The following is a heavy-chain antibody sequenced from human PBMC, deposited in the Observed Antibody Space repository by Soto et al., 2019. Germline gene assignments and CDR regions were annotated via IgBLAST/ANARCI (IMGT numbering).Heavy chain of an antibody. CDR2: SSNSGTFT. D-gene: IGHD3-10*02. J-gene: IGHJ4*02. CDR1: GFSISDHY. CDR3: ARSGDNYNVLDY. V-gene: IGHV3-11*03. Sequence: GGSLRLSCAASGFSISDHYMSWIRQAPGRGLEWVSYSSNSGTFTKYADSVKGRFSISRDNAKNSLYLEINSLRGEDTAIYYCARSGDNYNVLDYWGQGTPVTVSS.